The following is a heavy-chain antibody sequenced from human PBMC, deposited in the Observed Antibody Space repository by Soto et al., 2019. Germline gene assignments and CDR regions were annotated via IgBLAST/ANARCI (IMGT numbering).Heavy chain of an antibody. CDR2: IYQSGST. CDR1: GXSIXXXXX. J-gene: IGHJ2*01. Sequence: QVHLQESXPGLVXPSGTLTLTCAVSGXSIXXXXXXXXXXXXXXXXXXWIGEIYQSGSTNYNPSLKSRITRSVDKSKXQFSVXXSSXXXXXXXXXXXXXXXXXXXXXXXXXXXXGRGTMVTVSS. V-gene: IGHV4-4*02. CDR3: XXXXXXXXXXXXXXXX.